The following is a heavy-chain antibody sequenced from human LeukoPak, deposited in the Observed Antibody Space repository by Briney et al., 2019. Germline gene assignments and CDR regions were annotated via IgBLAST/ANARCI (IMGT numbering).Heavy chain of an antibody. CDR2: INPNSGGT. J-gene: IGHJ4*02. CDR3: ARGAAADTYYFDY. CDR1: GYTFTGYY. Sequence: EASVKVSCKASGYTFTGYYMHWVRQAPGQGLEWMGWINPNSGGTSYAQKFQGRVTMTRDTSISTAYMELSRLRSDDTAVYYCARGAAADTYYFDYWGQGTLVTVSS. V-gene: IGHV1-2*02. D-gene: IGHD6-13*01.